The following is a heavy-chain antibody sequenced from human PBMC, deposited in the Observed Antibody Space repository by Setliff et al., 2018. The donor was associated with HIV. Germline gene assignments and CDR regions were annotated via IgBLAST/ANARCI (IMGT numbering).Heavy chain of an antibody. V-gene: IGHV3-73*01. D-gene: IGHD4-17*01. Sequence: PGGSLRLSCSASGFTFSGSALHWVRQAPGKGLEWVGRIKTKPNSYATAHAESVKGRFTISRDDSQNTAYLQMNSLRTEDTAVYFCAVSPDGDCATTECANWFDPWGQGTQVTVSS. J-gene: IGHJ5*02. CDR3: AVSPDGDCATTECANWFDP. CDR1: GFTFSGSA. CDR2: IKTKPNSYAT.